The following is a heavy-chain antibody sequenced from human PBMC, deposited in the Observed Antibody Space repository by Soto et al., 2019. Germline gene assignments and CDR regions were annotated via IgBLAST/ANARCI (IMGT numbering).Heavy chain of an antibody. J-gene: IGHJ6*02. CDR1: VGTFSSYA. D-gene: IGHD1-20*01. CDR2: IIPVFGTA. V-gene: IGHV1-69*12. Sequence: QVQLVQSGAEVKKPGSSVKVSCKASVGTFSSYAMNWVRQAPGQGLEWMGGIIPVFGTAEYAKKLQGRVTTTEDESTSTADMEQSSLRPEDTAVYYGASRITESPNYFYGMDVWGQGTTVTVSS. CDR3: ASRITESPNYFYGMDV.